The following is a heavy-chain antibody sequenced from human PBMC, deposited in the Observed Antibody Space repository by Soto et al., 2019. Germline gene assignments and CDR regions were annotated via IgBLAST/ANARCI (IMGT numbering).Heavy chain of an antibody. CDR2: INAGNGNT. D-gene: IGHD3-16*01. J-gene: IGHJ4*02. CDR3: ARVIGGLYYFDY. V-gene: IGHV1-3*01. Sequence: GASVKVSCKASGYTFTSYAIHWVRQAPGQRLEWMGWINAGNGNTKYSQKFQGRVIITRDTSASTAYMELSSLRSEDTAVYYCARVIGGLYYFDYWGQGTLVTVSS. CDR1: GYTFTSYA.